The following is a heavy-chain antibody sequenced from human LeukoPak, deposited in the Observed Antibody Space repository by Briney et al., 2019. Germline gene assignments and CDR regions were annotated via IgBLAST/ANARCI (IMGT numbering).Heavy chain of an antibody. CDR1: GFSLRTSGAG. J-gene: IGHJ4*02. Sequence: SGPTLVKPTQTRTLTCTFSGFSLRTSGAGVGWIRQPPGKALEWLALIYWDDDKRYSPSLKSRLTITKDTSNNQLVLTMTKMDPVDTATYYCAHRGRWGPGTLVTVSS. V-gene: IGHV2-5*02. CDR2: IYWDDDK. CDR3: AHRGR.